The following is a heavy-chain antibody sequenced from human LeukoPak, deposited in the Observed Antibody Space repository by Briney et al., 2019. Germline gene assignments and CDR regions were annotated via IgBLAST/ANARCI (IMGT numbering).Heavy chain of an antibody. D-gene: IGHD5-12*01. V-gene: IGHV4-59*01. Sequence: PSVTLSLTCTVSGASISRYFWNWIRQPPGKELEWIGYISSGGSTNYNPSLKSRVTISIDTSKNQFSLKLTSATAADTAIYYCARGDDYKSTLFDYWGQGTLVTVSS. CDR3: ARGDDYKSTLFDY. J-gene: IGHJ4*02. CDR2: ISSGGST. CDR1: GASISRYF.